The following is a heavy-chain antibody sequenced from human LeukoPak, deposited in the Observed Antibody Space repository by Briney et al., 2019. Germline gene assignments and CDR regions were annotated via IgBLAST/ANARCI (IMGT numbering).Heavy chain of an antibody. Sequence: PGGSLRLSCAASGFTFSSYSMNWVRQAPGKGLEWVSSISSSSSYIYYADSVKGRFTISRDNAKNSLYLQMNSLRAEDTAVYYCARDLNYYDSSGYYSYFDYRGQGTLVTVSS. CDR2: ISSSSSYI. D-gene: IGHD3-22*01. V-gene: IGHV3-21*01. J-gene: IGHJ4*02. CDR1: GFTFSSYS. CDR3: ARDLNYYDSSGYYSYFDY.